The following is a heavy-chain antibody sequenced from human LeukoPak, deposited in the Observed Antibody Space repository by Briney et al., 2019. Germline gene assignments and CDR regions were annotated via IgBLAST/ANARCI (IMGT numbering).Heavy chain of an antibody. CDR1: GYTFTSYD. D-gene: IGHD2-15*01. CDR2: MNPNSGNT. CDR3: ARGAVVVAATHIYYYYYGMDV. Sequence: ASVKVSCKASGYTFTSYDINWVRQATGQGLEWMGWMNPNSGNTGYAQKFQGRVTMTRNTSISIAYMELSSLRSEDTAVYYCARGAVVVAATHIYYYYYGMDVWGQGTTVTVSS. J-gene: IGHJ6*02. V-gene: IGHV1-8*01.